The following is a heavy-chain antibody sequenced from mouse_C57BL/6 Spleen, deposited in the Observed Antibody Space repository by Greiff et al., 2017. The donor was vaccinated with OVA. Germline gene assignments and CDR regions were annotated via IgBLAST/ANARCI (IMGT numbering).Heavy chain of an antibody. Sequence: VKLVESGPGLVQPSQSLSIPCTVSGFSLTSYGVHWVRQSPGKGLEWLGVIWRGGSTDYNAAFMSRLSITKDNSKSQVFFKMNSLQADDTAIYYCAKEALTGSYFDYWGQGTTLTVSS. CDR2: IWRGGST. CDR1: GFSLTSYG. D-gene: IGHD4-1*01. J-gene: IGHJ2*01. CDR3: AKEALTGSYFDY. V-gene: IGHV2-5*01.